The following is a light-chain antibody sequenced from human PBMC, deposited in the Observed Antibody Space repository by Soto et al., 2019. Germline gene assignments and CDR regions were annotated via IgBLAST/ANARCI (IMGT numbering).Light chain of an antibody. Sequence: DIQMTQSPATLSASVGDTVSITCRASQSVLTWLAWYQQKPGKAPNLLIYKASRLRDGVPSRFSGSGSGTDFTLTISSLRPDDFASYFCHHYFSYPYAFGQGPKLEI. J-gene: IGKJ2*01. CDR1: QSVLTW. CDR2: KAS. V-gene: IGKV1-5*03. CDR3: HHYFSYPYA.